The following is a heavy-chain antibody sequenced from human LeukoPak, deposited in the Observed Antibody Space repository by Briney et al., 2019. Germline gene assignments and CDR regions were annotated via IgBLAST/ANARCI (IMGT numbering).Heavy chain of an antibody. CDR2: IYTSGST. D-gene: IGHD6-19*01. J-gene: IGHJ5*02. V-gene: IGHV4-4*07. Sequence: PSETLSLTCTVSGGSISSYYWSWIRQPAGKGLEWIGRIYTSGSTNYNPSLKSRVTMSVDTSKNQFSLKLSSVTAADTAVYYCARDLSSSGWYDGFDPWGQGTLVTVSS. CDR1: GGSISSYY. CDR3: ARDLSSSGWYDGFDP.